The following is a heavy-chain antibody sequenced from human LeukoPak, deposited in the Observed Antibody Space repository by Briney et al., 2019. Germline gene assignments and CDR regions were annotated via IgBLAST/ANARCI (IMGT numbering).Heavy chain of an antibody. V-gene: IGHV3-23*01. CDR1: GFTFNSYA. J-gene: IGHJ4*02. Sequence: PGGSLSLSCAVSGFTFNSYAMNWVRQAPGKGREWVSGISGSGGSTDYADSVKGRFTISRDNSKNTVYMQMNSLRSEDTAVDYCAKRSGSSGYSTLFDYWGQEALVTVSS. D-gene: IGHD3-22*01. CDR3: AKRSGSSGYSTLFDY. CDR2: ISGSGGST.